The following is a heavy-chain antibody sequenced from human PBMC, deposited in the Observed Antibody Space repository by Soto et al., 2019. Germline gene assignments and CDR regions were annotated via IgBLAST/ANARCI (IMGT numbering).Heavy chain of an antibody. J-gene: IGHJ4*02. Sequence: EVQLLESGGGLVQPGGSLRLSCAASGFTISTYSFTWVRQTPAKGLEWVSGISVTGDTTFYADSVKGRFTISRDISKNTVYLQMHSLRVEDTAVYFCAKWSGYGDLWGQGTLVTASS. D-gene: IGHD5-12*01. V-gene: IGHV3-23*01. CDR3: AKWSGYGDL. CDR2: ISVTGDTT. CDR1: GFTISTYS.